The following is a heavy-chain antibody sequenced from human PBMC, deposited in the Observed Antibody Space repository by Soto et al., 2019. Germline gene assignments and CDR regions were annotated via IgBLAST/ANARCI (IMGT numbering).Heavy chain of an antibody. J-gene: IGHJ4*02. Sequence: EVQLVESGGGLVKPGGSLRLSCAASGFTFSTYTMNWVRQAPGKGLEWVSSITSSSHVYYADSVKGRFTISGDNAKNSLFLQMDSLRAEDTAVYYCATHYYGLGSFFDYWGQGTLVTVSS. V-gene: IGHV3-21*01. CDR3: ATHYYGLGSFFDY. D-gene: IGHD3-10*01. CDR1: GFTFSTYT. CDR2: ITSSSHV.